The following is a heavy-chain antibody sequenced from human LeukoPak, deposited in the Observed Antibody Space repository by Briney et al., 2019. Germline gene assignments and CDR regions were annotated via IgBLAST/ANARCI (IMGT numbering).Heavy chain of an antibody. J-gene: IGHJ4*02. D-gene: IGHD3-16*02. CDR3: ARALSGVWGSYRPPLGY. CDR1: GYTFTSYD. CDR2: MNPNSGNT. Sequence: ASVKVSCKASGYTFTSYDINWVRQATGQGLEWMGWMNPNSGNTGYAQKFQGRVTMTRNTSISTAYMELSSLRSEDTAVYYCARALSGVWGSYRPPLGYWGQGTLVTVSS. V-gene: IGHV1-8*01.